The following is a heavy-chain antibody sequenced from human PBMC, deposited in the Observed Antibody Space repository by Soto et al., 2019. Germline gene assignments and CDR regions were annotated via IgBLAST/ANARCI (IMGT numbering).Heavy chain of an antibody. CDR1: GFTFSSYI. D-gene: IGHD6-19*01. Sequence: TGGSLRLSCAASGFTFSSYIMNWVRQAPGKGLEWVSYISSSSSTIYYADSVKGRFTISRDNAKNSLYLQMNSLRAEDTAVYYCAPDSSGWFAFDIWGQGTMVTVSS. V-gene: IGHV3-48*01. CDR2: ISSSSSTI. J-gene: IGHJ3*02. CDR3: APDSSGWFAFDI.